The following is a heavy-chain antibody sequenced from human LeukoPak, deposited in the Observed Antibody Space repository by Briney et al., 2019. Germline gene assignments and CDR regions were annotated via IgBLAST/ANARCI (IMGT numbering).Heavy chain of an antibody. Sequence: ASVKVSCKTSGITFTGYYIHWVRQAPGQGLEWMGWIDPKSGDTKYAQTFQGRVTMTRDTSISTAYMDLSRLRSDDTAVYYCASGGYCSSTSCFYAFDIWGQGTMATVSS. V-gene: IGHV1-2*02. CDR3: ASGGYCSSTSCFYAFDI. CDR2: IDPKSGDT. D-gene: IGHD2-2*01. J-gene: IGHJ3*02. CDR1: GITFTGYY.